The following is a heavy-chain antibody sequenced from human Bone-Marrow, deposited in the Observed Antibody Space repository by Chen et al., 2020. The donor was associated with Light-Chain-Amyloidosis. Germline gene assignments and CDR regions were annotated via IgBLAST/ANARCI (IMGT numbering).Heavy chain of an antibody. Sequence: QLQLQESGPGLVKPSETLSLTCTVSGGSVNSGDDYWTWIRQPPGKGLEWIGYIYYSGIANYNASLKGRVTISLDTSKNQFSLRLNSVTAADTAVYYCVGQGYYSYSMDVWGQGTTVIVSS. CDR2: IYYSGIA. J-gene: IGHJ6*02. CDR3: VGQGYYSYSMDV. V-gene: IGHV4-61*08. CDR1: GGSVNSGDDY.